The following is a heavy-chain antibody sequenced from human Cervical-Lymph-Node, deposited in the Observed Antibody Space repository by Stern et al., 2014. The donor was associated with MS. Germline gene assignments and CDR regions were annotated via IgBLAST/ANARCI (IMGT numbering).Heavy chain of an antibody. J-gene: IGHJ3*02. D-gene: IGHD3-16*01. CDR1: GYTFTIYA. CDR3: ARGGSTDAFDI. V-gene: IGHV7-4-1*02. Sequence: VQLVESGSELKKPGASVKVSCKTSGYTFTIYAMNWVRQAPGQGLEWMGWINTNTGNPTYAQCCTGRFVFSLDTSVSTAYMQINSLKAEDTAVYYCARGGSTDAFDIWGQGTMVTVSS. CDR2: INTNTGNP.